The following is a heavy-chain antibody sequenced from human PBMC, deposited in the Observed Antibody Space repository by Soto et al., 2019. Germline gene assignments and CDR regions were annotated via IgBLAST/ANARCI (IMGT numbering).Heavy chain of an antibody. CDR1: GDSVSSNSAA. J-gene: IGHJ4*02. D-gene: IGHD3-9*01. Sequence: SQTLSLTCAISGDSVSSNSAAWNWIRQSPSRGLEWLGRTYYRSKWYNDYAVSVKSRITINPDTSKNQFSLQLNSVTPEDTAVYYCARGKLRYFDWLFSFDYWGQGTLVTVSS. CDR2: TYYRSKWYN. CDR3: ARGKLRYFDWLFSFDY. V-gene: IGHV6-1*01.